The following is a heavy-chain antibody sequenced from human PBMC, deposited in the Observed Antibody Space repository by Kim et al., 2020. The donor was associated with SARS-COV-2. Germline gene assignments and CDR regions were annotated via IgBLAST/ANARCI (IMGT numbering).Heavy chain of an antibody. Sequence: GGSLRLSCAASGFTFSSYGMHWVRQAPGKGLEWVAVISYDGSNKYYPDSVKGRFTISRDNSKNTLYLQMNSLRAEDTAVYYCAKGYYDFWSGYQIRHDAFDIWGQGTMVTVSS. D-gene: IGHD3-3*01. CDR1: GFTFSSYG. CDR3: AKGYYDFWSGYQIRHDAFDI. J-gene: IGHJ3*02. CDR2: ISYDGSNK. V-gene: IGHV3-30*18.